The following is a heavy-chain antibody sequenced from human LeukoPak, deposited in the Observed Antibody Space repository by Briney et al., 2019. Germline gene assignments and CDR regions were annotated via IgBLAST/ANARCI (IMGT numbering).Heavy chain of an antibody. CDR2: IIPIFGTA. CDR1: GGTFSSYA. Sequence: PWSSVKVSCKASGGTFSSYAISWVRQAPGQGLEWMGGIIPIFGTANYAQKFQGRVTITADKSTSTAYMELSSLRSEGTAVYYCARDHRMTRGSNFDYWGQGTLVTVSS. CDR3: ARDHRMTRGSNFDY. V-gene: IGHV1-69*06. D-gene: IGHD2-15*01. J-gene: IGHJ4*02.